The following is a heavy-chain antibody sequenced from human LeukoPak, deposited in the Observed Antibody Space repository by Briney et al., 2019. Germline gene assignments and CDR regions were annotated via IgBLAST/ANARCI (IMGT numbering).Heavy chain of an antibody. D-gene: IGHD6-13*01. Sequence: GGSLRLSCSASGFTFCSYAMHWVRQAPGKGLEYVSAISSNGGSTYYADSVKGRFTISRDNSKNTLYLQMSSLRAEDTAVYYCVKGRHSSSWYHPFDYWGQGTLVTVSS. CDR1: GFTFCSYA. CDR2: ISSNGGST. J-gene: IGHJ4*02. CDR3: VKGRHSSSWYHPFDY. V-gene: IGHV3-64D*06.